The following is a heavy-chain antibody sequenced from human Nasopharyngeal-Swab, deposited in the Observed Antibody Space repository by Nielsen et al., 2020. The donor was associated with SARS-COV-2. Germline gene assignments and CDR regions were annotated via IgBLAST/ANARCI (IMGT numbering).Heavy chain of an antibody. CDR2: MNPNSGNT. CDR3: ARGRGGLRRITMILTESINDY. CDR1: GYTFTSYD. J-gene: IGHJ4*02. V-gene: IGHV1-8*01. Sequence: ASVKVSCKASGYTFTSYDINWVRQATGQGLEWMGWMNPNSGNTGYAQKFQGRVTMTRNTSISTAYMELSSLRSEDTAVYYCARGRGGLRRITMILTESINDYWGQGTLVTVSS. D-gene: IGHD3-22*01.